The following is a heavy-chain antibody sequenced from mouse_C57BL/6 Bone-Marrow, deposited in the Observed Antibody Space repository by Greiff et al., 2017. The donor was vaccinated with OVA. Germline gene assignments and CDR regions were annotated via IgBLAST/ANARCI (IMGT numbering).Heavy chain of an antibody. CDR1: GYTFTSYT. J-gene: IGHJ2*01. Sequence: QVQLQQSGAELARPGASVKMSCKASGYTFTSYTMHWVKQRPGQGLEWIGYINPSSGYTKYNQKFKDKATLTADKSSSTAYMQLSSLTSEDAAVYYCARGIGSSYGYWGQGTTLTVSS. CDR2: INPSSGYT. V-gene: IGHV1-4*01. D-gene: IGHD1-1*01. CDR3: ARGIGSSYGY.